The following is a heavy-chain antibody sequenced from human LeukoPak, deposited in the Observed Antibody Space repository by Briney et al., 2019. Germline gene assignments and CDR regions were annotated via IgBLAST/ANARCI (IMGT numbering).Heavy chain of an antibody. V-gene: IGHV4-39*01. J-gene: IGHJ6*03. CDR3: ARAASITIFGVVTLRYYYYMDV. CDR2: IYYHGST. Sequence: PSETLSLTCFVSGGSIDSSSDYWGWIRQPPGNGLEWIGSIYYHGSTYYNPSLKSRVTISVDTSKNQFSLKLSSVTAADTAVYYCARAASITIFGVVTLRYYYYMDVWGKGTTVTVSS. D-gene: IGHD3-3*01. CDR1: GGSIDSSSDY.